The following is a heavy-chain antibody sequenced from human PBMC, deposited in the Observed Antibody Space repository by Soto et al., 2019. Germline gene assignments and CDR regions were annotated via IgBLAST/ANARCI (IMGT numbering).Heavy chain of an antibody. CDR1: GGSISSSSYY. V-gene: IGHV4-39*01. CDR2: IYYSGST. J-gene: IGHJ4*02. D-gene: IGHD6-25*01. CDR3: ARHERLFPFDY. Sequence: QLQLQESGPGLVKPSETLSLTCTVSGGSISSSSYYWGWIRQPPGKGLEWIGSIYYSGSTYYNPSLKSRVTISVDTSKNQFSLKLSSVTAADTAVYYCARHERLFPFDYWGQGTLVTVSS.